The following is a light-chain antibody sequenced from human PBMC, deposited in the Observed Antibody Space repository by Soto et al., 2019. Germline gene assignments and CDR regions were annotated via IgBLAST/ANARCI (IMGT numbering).Light chain of an antibody. J-gene: IGKJ4*01. CDR3: QHHNNIQHI. CDR2: DAS. Sequence: IQMTQSPSSLSASVGDRVTITCRASQGISTGLAWYQQKPGKAPKLLIYDASNFQTGVASWFSGSGSGTDFTLTISSLQPDDFSAYYCQHHNNIQHIFGGGTKVEIK. V-gene: IGKV1D-13*01. CDR1: QGISTG.